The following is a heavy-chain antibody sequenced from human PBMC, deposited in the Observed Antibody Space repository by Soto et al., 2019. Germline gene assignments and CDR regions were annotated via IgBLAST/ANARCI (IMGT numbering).Heavy chain of an antibody. CDR1: GGTFSSYA. V-gene: IGHV1-69*01. CDR3: ETTYYYGSGSYRFDY. D-gene: IGHD3-10*01. CDR2: IIPIFGTA. J-gene: IGHJ4*02. Sequence: TCKAFGGTFSSYAIRWVRQAPGQGLEWMGGIIPIFGTANYAQKFQGRVTITADESTSTAYMELSSLRSEDTAVYYCETTYYYGSGSYRFDYWGQGTLVTVSS.